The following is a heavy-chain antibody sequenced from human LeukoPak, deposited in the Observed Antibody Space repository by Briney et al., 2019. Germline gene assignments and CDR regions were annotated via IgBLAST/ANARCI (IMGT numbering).Heavy chain of an antibody. D-gene: IGHD3-22*01. J-gene: IGHJ3*02. CDR2: IYYSGST. CDR1: GGSISSYY. V-gene: IGHV4-59*08. Sequence: SETLSLTCTVSGGSISSYYWSWIRQPPGKGLEWIGYIYYSGSTNYNPSLKSRVTISVDTSKNQFSLRLSSVTAADTAVFYCARANYYDTSGYSRGAFDIWGQGTMVTVSS. CDR3: ARANYYDTSGYSRGAFDI.